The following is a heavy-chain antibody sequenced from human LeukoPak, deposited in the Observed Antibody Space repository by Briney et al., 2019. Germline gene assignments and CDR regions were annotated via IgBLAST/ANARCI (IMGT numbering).Heavy chain of an antibody. Sequence: SETLSLTCAVYGGSFSGYYWSWIRQPPGKGLEWIGEINHSGSTNYNPSLKSRVTISVDTSKNQFSLKLTSVTAADTALYYCARHALPGFWTAYYFFDPWGQGTLVTVSS. CDR2: INHSGST. CDR3: ARHALPGFWTAYYFFDP. CDR1: GGSFSGYY. D-gene: IGHD3/OR15-3a*01. V-gene: IGHV4-34*01. J-gene: IGHJ5*02.